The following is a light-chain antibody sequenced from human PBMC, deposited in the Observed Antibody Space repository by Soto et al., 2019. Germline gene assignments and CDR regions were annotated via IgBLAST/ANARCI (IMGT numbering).Light chain of an antibody. Sequence: EIVLTQSPGTLSLSPGERATLSCRASQSVSSSYLAWYQQKPGQAPRLLIYGASSRATGIPARFSGSGSGAAFTLTISSLEPEDFAVYYCQQYGSSPHTFAQVTKLHIK. J-gene: IGKJ2*01. CDR3: QQYGSSPHT. V-gene: IGKV3-20*01. CDR2: GAS. CDR1: QSVSSSY.